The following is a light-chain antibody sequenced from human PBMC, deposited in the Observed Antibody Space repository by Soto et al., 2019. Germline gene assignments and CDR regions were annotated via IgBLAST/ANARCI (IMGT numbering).Light chain of an antibody. J-gene: IGLJ1*01. CDR1: SGDVGGFNF. CDR3: SSYTSSDTYV. CDR2: DVT. Sequence: QSALTQPASVSGSPGQSITISCTGTSGDVGGFNFVSWYQHHPGEAPKLMIYDVTDRPSGVSNRFSGSKSGNTASLTISGLQAEDEADYYCSSYTSSDTYVFGTGTKLTVL. V-gene: IGLV2-14*03.